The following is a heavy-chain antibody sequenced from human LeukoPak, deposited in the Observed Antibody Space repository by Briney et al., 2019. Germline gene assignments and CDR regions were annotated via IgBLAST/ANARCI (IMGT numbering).Heavy chain of an antibody. J-gene: IGHJ4*02. V-gene: IGHV3-11*01. D-gene: IGHD1-26*01. CDR3: TTVEWELLYVDY. CDR2: IRANGRTI. CDR1: GFTFSDYY. Sequence: GGSLRLSCAASGFTFSDYYMSWIRQAPGKALEWVSYIRANGRTIYYADSVKGRFTISRDNAKNSLYLQMNSLKTEDTAVYYCTTVEWELLYVDYWGQGTLVTVSS.